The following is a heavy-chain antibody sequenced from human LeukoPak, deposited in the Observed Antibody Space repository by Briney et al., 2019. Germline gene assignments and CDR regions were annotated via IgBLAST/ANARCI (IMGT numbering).Heavy chain of an antibody. CDR2: ISSSSSYI. V-gene: IGHV3-21*01. CDR1: GFTFSSYS. J-gene: IGHJ6*02. CDR3: ARDVDSSGYYYVYYGMDV. D-gene: IGHD3-22*01. Sequence: GGSLRLSCAASGFTFSSYSMNWVRQAPGKGLEWVSSISSSSSYIYYADSVKGRFTISRDNAKNSLYLQMNSLRAEDTAVYYCARDVDSSGYYYVYYGMDVWGQGTTVTVSS.